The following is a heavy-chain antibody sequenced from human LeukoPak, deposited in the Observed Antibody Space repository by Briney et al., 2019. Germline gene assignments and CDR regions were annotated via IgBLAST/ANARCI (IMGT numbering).Heavy chain of an antibody. Sequence: SVKVSCKASVWTLTSYGISWVRQAPRQGLEGMGLISAYNGNTNYAQKLQGTVTMTTATSRSTAYMQLRRLRSDDTAVYYCASRGGYSTSSPLDYWGQGTLVTVSS. CDR1: VWTLTSYG. D-gene: IGHD6-6*01. J-gene: IGHJ4*02. CDR3: ASRGGYSTSSPLDY. CDR2: ISAYNGNT. V-gene: IGHV1-18*01.